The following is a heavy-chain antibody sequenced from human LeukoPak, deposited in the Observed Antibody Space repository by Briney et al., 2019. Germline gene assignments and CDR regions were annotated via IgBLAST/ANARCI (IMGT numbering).Heavy chain of an antibody. D-gene: IGHD2-15*01. CDR3: ARDGRCSGGSCTGWLDP. CDR2: TSYDGSDK. Sequence: GGSLRLSCAASGFSFTIYAMHGGRRAPGRGLEWVAITSYDGSDKNYADSVTDRFTISRDTSKNTMSLHTNSLRAEATAVYYCARDGRCSGGSCTGWLDPWGQGTLVTVSS. J-gene: IGHJ5*02. V-gene: IGHV3-30-3*01. CDR1: GFSFTIYA.